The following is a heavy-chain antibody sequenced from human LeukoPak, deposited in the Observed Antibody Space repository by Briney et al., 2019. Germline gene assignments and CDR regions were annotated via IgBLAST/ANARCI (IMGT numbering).Heavy chain of an antibody. D-gene: IGHD2-21*01. CDR3: ARHRGGGGYHYMDI. Sequence: SDTLSLTCTVSGGSLGRSNTYWGWVRQTPGKGLEWLGTMFQSGYTYNNPSLKSRVTMSVDSSQHQFSLRLSSVTAADTAVYFCARHRGGGGYHYMDIWGKGTRVIVSS. CDR2: MFQSGYT. V-gene: IGHV4-39*01. J-gene: IGHJ6*03. CDR1: GGSLGRSNTY.